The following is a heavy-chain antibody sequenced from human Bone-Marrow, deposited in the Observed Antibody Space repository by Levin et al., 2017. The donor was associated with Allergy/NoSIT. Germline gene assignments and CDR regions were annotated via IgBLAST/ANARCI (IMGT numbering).Heavy chain of an antibody. D-gene: IGHD6-19*01. V-gene: IGHV4-61*01. J-gene: IGHJ6*02. Sequence: SETLSLTCTVSGGSVSSGSYYWSWIRQPPGKGLEWIGHISHSGSTKYNPSLKSRVTISVDTSKNQFSLKLSSVTAADTAVYYCARCIAVAGWYYDMDVWGQGTTVTVSS. CDR3: ARCIAVAGWYYDMDV. CDR1: GGSVSSGSYY. CDR2: ISHSGST.